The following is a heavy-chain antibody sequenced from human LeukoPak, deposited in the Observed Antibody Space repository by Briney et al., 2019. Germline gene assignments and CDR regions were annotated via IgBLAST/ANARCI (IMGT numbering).Heavy chain of an antibody. V-gene: IGHV1-18*01. CDR2: VSAYNGNT. J-gene: IGHJ4*02. Sequence: ASVKVSCKASGYTFTSYGISWVRQAPGQGLEWMGWVSAYNGNTNYAQKLQGRVTMTTDTSTSTAYMELRSLRSDDTAVYYCARGGVTIFGVVTTIDYWGQGTLVTVSS. D-gene: IGHD3-3*01. CDR1: GYTFTSYG. CDR3: ARGGVTIFGVVTTIDY.